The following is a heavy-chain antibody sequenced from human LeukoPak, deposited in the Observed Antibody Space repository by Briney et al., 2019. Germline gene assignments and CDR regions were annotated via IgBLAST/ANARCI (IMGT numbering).Heavy chain of an antibody. CDR2: IKQDGSEK. CDR1: GFTFSTYW. Sequence: GGSLRLSCAASGFTFSTYWMSWVRQAPGKGLEWVANIKQDGSEKNYVDSLKGRFTISRDSARKLLFLQMNSLRPDDTAVYYCVMMPYWGQGTLVTVSS. V-gene: IGHV3-7*03. D-gene: IGHD2-2*01. CDR3: VMMPY. J-gene: IGHJ4*02.